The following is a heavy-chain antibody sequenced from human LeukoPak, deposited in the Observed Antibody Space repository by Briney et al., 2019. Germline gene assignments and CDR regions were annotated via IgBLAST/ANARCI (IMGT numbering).Heavy chain of an antibody. Sequence: TGGSLRLPCAASGFSLRSSEMNWVRQAPGKGPEWVAHINSADNVEYYTDSVRGRFTMSRDNAKDLLYLQMNSLRDEDTAVYYCARDTVNGPFVISLDLWGQGVLVTVSS. CDR3: ARDTVNGPFVISLDL. V-gene: IGHV3-48*03. CDR1: GFSLRSSE. CDR2: INSADNVE. D-gene: IGHD2-8*01. J-gene: IGHJ5*02.